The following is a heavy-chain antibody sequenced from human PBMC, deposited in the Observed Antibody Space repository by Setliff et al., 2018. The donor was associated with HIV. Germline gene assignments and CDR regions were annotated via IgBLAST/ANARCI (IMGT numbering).Heavy chain of an antibody. CDR2: IYGSGST. Sequence: ASETLSLTCTVSSGSIKSYYWSWIRQPPGKGLEWVGYIYGSGSTNYNPSLKSRLTLSIDMSKNQFSLKLNSVTAADTAVYYCARAGNDYYDSNGYYYVVDWFDSWGQGTLVTVSS. J-gene: IGHJ5*01. CDR3: ARAGNDYYDSNGYYYVVDWFDS. CDR1: SGSIKSYY. V-gene: IGHV4-59*01. D-gene: IGHD3-22*01.